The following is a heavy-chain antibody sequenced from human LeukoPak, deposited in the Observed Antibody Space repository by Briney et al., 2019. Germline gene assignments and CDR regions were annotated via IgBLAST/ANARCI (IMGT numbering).Heavy chain of an antibody. J-gene: IGHJ4*02. CDR1: GFTFSSYE. Sequence: GGSLRLSCAASGFTFSSYEMHWVRQAPGKGLEWVSYISSSGSTIYYADSVKGRFTISRDNAKNSLYLQMNSLRAEDTAVYYCARGGSGNWNAPFDYWGQGTPVTVSS. V-gene: IGHV3-48*03. CDR2: ISSSGSTI. D-gene: IGHD1-1*01. CDR3: ARGGSGNWNAPFDY.